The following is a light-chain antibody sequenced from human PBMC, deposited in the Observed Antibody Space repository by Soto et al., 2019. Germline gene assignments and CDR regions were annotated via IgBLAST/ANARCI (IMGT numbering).Light chain of an antibody. V-gene: IGLV1-47*02. CDR3: AAWDASLSACV. CDR1: DSTIGSTS. J-gene: IGLJ1*01. Sequence: QSVLTHPPSASGTAGQVVTISCSGGDSTIGSTSVYWYQHLPRMAPKLLIYYSNQRNSGVPDRFSGYRYGTSASLDIVGLRYEDEASDYWAAWDASLSACVFGNGTKVAVL. CDR2: YSN.